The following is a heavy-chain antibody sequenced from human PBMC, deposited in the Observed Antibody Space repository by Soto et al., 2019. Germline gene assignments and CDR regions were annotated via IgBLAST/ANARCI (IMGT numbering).Heavy chain of an antibody. CDR1: GFTFDDYA. Sequence: GGSLRLSCAASGFTFDDYAMHWVRQAPGKGLEWVSGISWNSGSIGYADSVKGRFTISRDNAKNSLYLQMNSLRAEDTALYYCAKEELDYGDYEGIGYFQHWGQGTLVTVSS. V-gene: IGHV3-9*01. CDR2: ISWNSGSI. J-gene: IGHJ1*01. CDR3: AKEELDYGDYEGIGYFQH. D-gene: IGHD4-17*01.